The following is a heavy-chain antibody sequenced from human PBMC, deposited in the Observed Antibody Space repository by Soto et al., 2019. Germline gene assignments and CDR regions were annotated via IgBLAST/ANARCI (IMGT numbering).Heavy chain of an antibody. J-gene: IGHJ4*02. D-gene: IGHD3-10*01. CDR3: AKPLGDWFRGVTKAGDFDY. Sequence: VSRRVSCAASGFTFISYDMNWVRQSAGKGLESGSAMSRSGGSTDCGDSVKGRFTISRDNSGKTLCLQMNSLSADDTPIYYGAKPLGDWFRGVTKAGDFDYWRQGTQVIVSS. CDR1: GFTFISYD. V-gene: IGHV3-23*01. CDR2: MSRSGGST.